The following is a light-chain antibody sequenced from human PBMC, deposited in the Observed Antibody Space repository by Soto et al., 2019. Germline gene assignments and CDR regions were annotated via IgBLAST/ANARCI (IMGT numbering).Light chain of an antibody. CDR2: GNS. V-gene: IGLV1-40*01. CDR1: SSNIGAGYD. CDR3: QSYDSSLSAPV. Sequence: QSVLTQPPSVSGAPRQRVTISCTGSSSNIGAGYDVHWYQQLPGTAPKLLIYGNSNRPSGVPDRFSGSKSGTSASLAITGLQAEDEADYYCQSYDSSLSAPVFGTGTKVTVL. J-gene: IGLJ1*01.